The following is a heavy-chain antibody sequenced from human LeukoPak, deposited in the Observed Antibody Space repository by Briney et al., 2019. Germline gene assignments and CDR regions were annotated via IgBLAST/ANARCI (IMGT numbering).Heavy chain of an antibody. CDR3: AKDVSITMVRGVDY. D-gene: IGHD3-10*01. CDR1: GFTFSSYA. CDR2: ISGSGGST. J-gene: IGHJ4*02. Sequence: GGSLRLSCAASGFTFSSYAMSWVRQAPGKGLEWGSGISGSGGSTYYADSVKGRFTISRDNSKNTLYLQMNSLRAEDTAVYYCAKDVSITMVRGVDYWGQGTLVTVSS. V-gene: IGHV3-23*01.